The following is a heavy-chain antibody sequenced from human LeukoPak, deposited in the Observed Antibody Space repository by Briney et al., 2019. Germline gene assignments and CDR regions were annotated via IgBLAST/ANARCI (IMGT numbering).Heavy chain of an antibody. Sequence: GSLRLSCAASGFTFSSYAMSWVRQAPGKGLEWLSAISGSGGSTCYADSVKGRFTISRDNPTTTPFLQMSSLRAEDTAVYYCAKDGGRFLEWLLSPLPYDYGMDVWGQGTTVTVSS. V-gene: IGHV3-23*01. J-gene: IGHJ6*02. D-gene: IGHD3-3*01. CDR1: GFTFSSYA. CDR3: AKDGGRFLEWLLSPLPYDYGMDV. CDR2: ISGSGGST.